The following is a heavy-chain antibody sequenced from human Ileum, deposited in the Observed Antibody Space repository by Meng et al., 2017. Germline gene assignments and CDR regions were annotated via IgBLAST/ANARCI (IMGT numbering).Heavy chain of an antibody. CDR2: IKEDGSEK. CDR1: GFSFSNYW. D-gene: IGHD3-3*01. J-gene: IGHJ6*02. Sequence: GESLKISCAASGFSFSNYWMNWVRQAPGKGLEWVANIKEDGSEKYYVDSVKGRFTISRDNAKNSLYLQMNSLRAEDTALYYCARTYYDFLSGYYSSSYYGVDVWGQGTTVTVS. CDR3: ARTYYDFLSGYYSSSYYGVDV. V-gene: IGHV3-7*01.